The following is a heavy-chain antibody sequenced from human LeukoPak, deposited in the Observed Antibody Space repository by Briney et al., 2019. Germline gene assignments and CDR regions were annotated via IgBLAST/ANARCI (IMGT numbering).Heavy chain of an antibody. J-gene: IGHJ4*02. CDR1: GFTFSSYW. CDR3: AREGGYGDFFDY. D-gene: IGHD4-17*01. CDR2: IKQDGSEK. Sequence: GGCLRLSCAASGFTFSSYWMSWVRQAPGKGLEWVANIKQDGSEKYYVDSVKGRFTISRDNTKNSLYLQMNSLRAEDTAVYYCAREGGYGDFFDYWGQGTLVTVSS. V-gene: IGHV3-7*05.